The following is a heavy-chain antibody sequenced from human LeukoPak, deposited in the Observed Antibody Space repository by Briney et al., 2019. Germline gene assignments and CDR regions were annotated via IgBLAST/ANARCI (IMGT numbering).Heavy chain of an antibody. CDR3: AKYDYYYASSGYSPGGFDY. CDR2: IYPGDSDT. V-gene: IGHV5-51*01. J-gene: IGHJ4*02. D-gene: IGHD3-22*01. CDR1: GYSFTSYW. Sequence: GESLKISCKGSGYSFTSYWIGWVRQMPGKGLEWMGIIYPGDSDTRYSPSFQGQVTISADKSISTAYLQWSSLKASDTAMYYCAKYDYYYASSGYSPGGFDYWGQGTLVTVSS.